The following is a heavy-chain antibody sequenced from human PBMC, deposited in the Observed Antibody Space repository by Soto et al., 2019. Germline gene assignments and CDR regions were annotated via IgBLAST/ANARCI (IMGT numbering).Heavy chain of an antibody. J-gene: IGHJ6*02. CDR2: INPNSGGT. CDR1: GYTFTVYY. CDR3: ARDLTAVDYYGMDV. Sequence: ASVKVSCKASGYTFTVYYMHWVRQAPGQGLEWMGWINPNSGGTNYAQKFQGRVTMTRDTSISTAYMELSRLRSDDTAVYYCARDLTAVDYYGMDVWGQGTTVTVSS. V-gene: IGHV1-2*02.